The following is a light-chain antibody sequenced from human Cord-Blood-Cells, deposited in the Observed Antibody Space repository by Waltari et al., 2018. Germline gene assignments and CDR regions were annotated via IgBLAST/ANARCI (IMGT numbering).Light chain of an antibody. CDR1: SSNLGSNY. CDR2: RNN. V-gene: IGLV1-47*01. CDR3: AAWDDSLRV. J-gene: IGLJ1*01. Sequence: QSVLTPPPSASGTPGQRVTISCSRSSSNLGSNYVYWYQQLPGTAPKLLIYRNNQRPSGVPDRFSGSKSGTSASLAISGLRSEDEADYYCAAWDDSLRVFGTGTKVTVL.